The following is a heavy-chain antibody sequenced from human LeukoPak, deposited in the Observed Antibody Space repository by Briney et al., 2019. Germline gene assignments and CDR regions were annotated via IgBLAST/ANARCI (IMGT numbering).Heavy chain of an antibody. CDR2: IKQGGNEK. D-gene: IGHD2-15*01. V-gene: IGHV3-7*04. J-gene: IGHJ4*02. CDR3: ARGYGEDYCRAVSCRWYDY. Sequence: GGSLRLSCAASGFTFSNYWMTWVRQAPGNGLEWVANIKQGGNEKYYVDSVKGRFTISRDNAKNSLHLQMNSLRSEDTAVYYCARGYGEDYCRAVSCRWYDYWGQGTLVTVSS. CDR1: GFTFSNYW.